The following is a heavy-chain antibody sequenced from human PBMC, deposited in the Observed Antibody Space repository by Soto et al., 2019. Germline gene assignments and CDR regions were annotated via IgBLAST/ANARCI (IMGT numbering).Heavy chain of an antibody. D-gene: IGHD5-12*01. V-gene: IGHV1-18*01. CDR1: GYTFTSYG. CDR3: ARGGTVDNVVNWFDP. CDR2: ISAYNGNT. Sequence: ASVKVSCKASGYTFTSYGISWVRQAPGQGLEYMGWISAYNGNTNYAQNLQGRVTMTTDTSTSTAYMELRSLRSDDTAVYYCARGGTVDNVVNWFDPWGQGTLVTVSS. J-gene: IGHJ5*02.